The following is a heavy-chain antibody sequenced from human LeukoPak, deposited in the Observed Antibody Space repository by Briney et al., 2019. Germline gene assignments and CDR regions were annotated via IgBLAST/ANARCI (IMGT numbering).Heavy chain of an antibody. D-gene: IGHD4-23*01. CDR3: AKDWDYGGLADS. CDR1: GFSFSIYG. Sequence: PGRSLRLSCAASGFSFSIYGMQWVRPAPGKGLEWVAVTSYDGSNKYYADSVKGRFTISRDNSKNMLCLQMNSLRAEDTAVYYCAKDWDYGGLADSWGLGTLVTVSS. J-gene: IGHJ5*01. V-gene: IGHV3-30*18. CDR2: TSYDGSNK.